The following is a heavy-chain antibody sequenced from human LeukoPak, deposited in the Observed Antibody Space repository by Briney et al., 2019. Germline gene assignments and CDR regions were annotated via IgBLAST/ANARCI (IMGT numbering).Heavy chain of an antibody. J-gene: IGHJ4*02. D-gene: IGHD6-13*01. Sequence: SETLSLTCTVSGGSISSYYWSWIRQPPGKGLEWIGYIYYSGSTNYNPSLKSRVTISVDTSKNQFSLKLSSVTAADTAVYYCARDGIAAAGSFDYWGQGTLVTVSS. CDR1: GGSISSYY. V-gene: IGHV4-59*01. CDR2: IYYSGST. CDR3: ARDGIAAAGSFDY.